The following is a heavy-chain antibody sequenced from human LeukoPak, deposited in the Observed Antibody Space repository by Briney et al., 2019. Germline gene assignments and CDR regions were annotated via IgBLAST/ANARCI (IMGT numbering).Heavy chain of an antibody. CDR1: GGSISSYY. Sequence: SETLSLTCTVSGGSISSYYWSWIRQPPGKGLEWIGYIYYSGSTNYNPSLKSRVTISVDTSKNQFSLKLTSVTAADTAIYYCTRSGNISMIRGVITTPAIIGYWGQGTLVTVSS. V-gene: IGHV4-59*01. J-gene: IGHJ4*02. CDR2: IYYSGST. D-gene: IGHD3-10*01. CDR3: TRSGNISMIRGVITTPAIIGY.